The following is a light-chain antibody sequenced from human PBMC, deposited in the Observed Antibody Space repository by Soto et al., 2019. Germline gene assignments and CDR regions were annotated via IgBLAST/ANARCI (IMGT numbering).Light chain of an antibody. CDR1: QSVSSY. CDR2: DSS. Sequence: EIVMTQSPATLSVSPGETATLSCRASQSVSSYLAWYQEKPGRAPRLLIHDSSTRAAGIPARISGSGSGTDFTLTISSLQPEDFAIYECQQYDDWPITFGQGTRLEIK. CDR3: QQYDDWPIT. V-gene: IGKV3-15*01. J-gene: IGKJ5*01.